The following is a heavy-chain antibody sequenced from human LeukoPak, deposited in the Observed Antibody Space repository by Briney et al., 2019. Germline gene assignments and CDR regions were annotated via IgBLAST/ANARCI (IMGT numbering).Heavy chain of an antibody. V-gene: IGHV4-34*01. CDR3: ARPGSSWYMDV. CDR1: GGSFSGYY. J-gene: IGHJ6*03. D-gene: IGHD6-13*01. CDR2: INHSGST. Sequence: PSETLSLTCAVYGGSFSGYYWSWIRQPPGKGLEWIGEINHSGSTNYNPSLKSRVTISVDTSKNQFSLKLSSVTAADTAVYYCARPGSSWYMDVWGKGTTVTVSS.